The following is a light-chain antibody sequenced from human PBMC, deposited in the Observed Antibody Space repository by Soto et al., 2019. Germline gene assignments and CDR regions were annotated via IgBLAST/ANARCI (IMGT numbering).Light chain of an antibody. CDR3: QHYNRYLWT. V-gene: IGKV1-5*03. J-gene: IGKJ1*01. Sequence: DIQMTQSPSTLSASVGDRVTITCRASQSISSWLAWYQQKPGKAPKLLIYKASSLESGVPSRFSGSGSGTEFTLTISSLQPDDFATYYIQHYNRYLWTFGQGTKVELK. CDR1: QSISSW. CDR2: KAS.